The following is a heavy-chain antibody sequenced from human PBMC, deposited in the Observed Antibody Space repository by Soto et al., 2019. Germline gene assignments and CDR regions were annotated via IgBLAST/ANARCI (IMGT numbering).Heavy chain of an antibody. Sequence: QVQLVQSGGEVKRPGASVKVSCKTSGYTFSNYGITWVRQAPGQPLEWLGWVSLYSDGTHYAQKFQRRVFKTTDTSTTPAYMELRRLRSDDTAVYSGASVVPGAEAWCGLWGQGTLVTVSS. CDR3: ASVVPGAEAWCGL. CDR2: VSLYSDGT. J-gene: IGHJ5*02. D-gene: IGHD2-2*01. CDR1: GYTFSNYG. V-gene: IGHV1-18*01.